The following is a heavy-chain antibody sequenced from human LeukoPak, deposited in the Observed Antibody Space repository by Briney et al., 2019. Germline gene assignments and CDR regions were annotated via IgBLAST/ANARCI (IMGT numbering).Heavy chain of an antibody. Sequence: ASVKVSCKAPGYTFTSYGISWVRQAPGQGLEWMGWINPNSGGTNYAQKFQGRVTMTRDTSISTAYMELSRLRSDDTAVYYCARDGAAAGTIWFDPWGQGTLVTVSS. J-gene: IGHJ5*02. D-gene: IGHD6-13*01. CDR3: ARDGAAAGTIWFDP. CDR1: GYTFTSYG. CDR2: INPNSGGT. V-gene: IGHV1-2*02.